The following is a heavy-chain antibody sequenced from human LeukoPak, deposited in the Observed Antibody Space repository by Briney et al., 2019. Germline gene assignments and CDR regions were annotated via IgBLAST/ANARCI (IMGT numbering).Heavy chain of an antibody. CDR3: AKGRWQVAATSNYYFDY. CDR1: GFTFSSYG. D-gene: IGHD2-15*01. Sequence: PGGSLRLSCAASGFTFSSYGMHWVRQAPGKGLERVAFIRYDGSNKYYADSVKGRFTISRDNSKNTLYLQMNSLRAEDTAVYYCAKGRWQVAATSNYYFDYWGQGTLVTVSS. CDR2: IRYDGSNK. V-gene: IGHV3-30*02. J-gene: IGHJ4*02.